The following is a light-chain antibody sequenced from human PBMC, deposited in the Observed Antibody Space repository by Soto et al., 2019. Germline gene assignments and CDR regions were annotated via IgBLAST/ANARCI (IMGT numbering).Light chain of an antibody. Sequence: EIVLTQSPGTLSLSPGERATLSCRASQRVSRNYLAWYQQKVGQPPRLLLYGASSRAAGIPDRFSGSGSGTDFTLTISSLQPEDFATYYCQQSYSTPHTFGQGTKLEIK. J-gene: IGKJ2*01. CDR2: GAS. CDR1: QRVSRNY. CDR3: QQSYSTPHT. V-gene: IGKV3-20*01.